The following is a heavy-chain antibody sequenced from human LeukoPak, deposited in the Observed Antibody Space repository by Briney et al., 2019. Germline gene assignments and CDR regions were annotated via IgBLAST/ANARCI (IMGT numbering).Heavy chain of an antibody. CDR3: ARGAMTHYYYYYYMDV. V-gene: IGHV3-48*04. Sequence: GGSLRLSCAASGFTFSSYSMNWVRQAPGKGLEGVSYISSSRSTIYYADAVRGRFTISRDNAKNSLHLQMNSLRAEDTAVYYCARGAMTHYYYYYYMDVWGKGTTVTVSS. CDR2: ISSSRSTI. J-gene: IGHJ6*03. CDR1: GFTFSSYS.